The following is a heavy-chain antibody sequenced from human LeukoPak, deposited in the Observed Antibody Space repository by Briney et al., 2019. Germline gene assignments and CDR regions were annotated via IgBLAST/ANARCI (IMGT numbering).Heavy chain of an antibody. CDR2: ISGSGGST. J-gene: IGHJ5*02. D-gene: IGHD3-22*01. CDR3: AKAHYYDFSYWFDP. Sequence: GGSLRLSCAASGFTFSSYGMSWVRQAPGKGLEWVSAISGSGGSTNYVDSVKGWFTISRDNSKNTLYLQMNSLRAEDAAVYYCAKAHYYDFSYWFDPWGQGTLVTVSS. CDR1: GFTFSSYG. V-gene: IGHV3-23*01.